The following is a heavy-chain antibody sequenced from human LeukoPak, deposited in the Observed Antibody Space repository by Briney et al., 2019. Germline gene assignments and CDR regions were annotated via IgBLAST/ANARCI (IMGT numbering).Heavy chain of an antibody. CDR1: GFTFSTYA. V-gene: IGHV3-23*01. Sequence: GGSLRLPCAASGFTFSTYAMNWVRQAPGKGLEWVSAISTSSGSTYYADSVKGRFTISRDDSKNTLYLQVNSLRAEDTAIYYCAKDSSGWFYYFDYWGQGTLVTVSS. J-gene: IGHJ4*02. CDR3: AKDSSGWFYYFDY. CDR2: ISTSSGST. D-gene: IGHD6-19*01.